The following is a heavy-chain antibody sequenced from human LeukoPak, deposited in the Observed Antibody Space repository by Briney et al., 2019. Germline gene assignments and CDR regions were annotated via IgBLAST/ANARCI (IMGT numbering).Heavy chain of an antibody. CDR2: IIPIFGTA. CDR3: ASVLITDSRVYQYYYYMHV. D-gene: IGHD6-6*01. V-gene: IGHV1-69*05. Sequence: SVKVSCKASGGTFSSYAISWVRQAPGQGLEWMGGIIPIFGTANYAQKFQGRVTITTDESTSTAYMELSSLRSEDTAVCYCASVLITDSRVYQYYYYMHVWGKGTTVTVSS. J-gene: IGHJ6*03. CDR1: GGTFSSYA.